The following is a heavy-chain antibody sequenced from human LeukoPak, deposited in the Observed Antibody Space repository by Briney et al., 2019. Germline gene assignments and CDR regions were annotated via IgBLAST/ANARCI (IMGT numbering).Heavy chain of an antibody. CDR3: AKDDGAAAGYYFDY. CDR2: IYSGGST. J-gene: IGHJ4*02. D-gene: IGHD6-13*01. Sequence: GGSLRLSCAASGFTVSSNYMSWVRQAPGKGLEWVSVIYSGGSTYCADSVKGRFTISRDNSKNTLYLQMNSLRAEDTAVYYCAKDDGAAAGYYFDYWGQGTLVTVSS. CDR1: GFTVSSNY. V-gene: IGHV3-53*05.